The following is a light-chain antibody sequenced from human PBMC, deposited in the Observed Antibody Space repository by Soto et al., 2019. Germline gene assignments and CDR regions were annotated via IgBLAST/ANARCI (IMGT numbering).Light chain of an antibody. CDR1: QSISTRN. CDR3: HQYGSSLLT. CDR2: GAS. J-gene: IGKJ4*01. V-gene: IGKV3-20*01. Sequence: EIVLTQSPGTGSLSPGERATLSCRAGQSISTRNLAWYQQKPGQAPRLLIYGASNRATGIPDRFSGSRSGTDFTLTLSRLEPEDFVVYYCHQYGSSLLTFGGGTKVEMK.